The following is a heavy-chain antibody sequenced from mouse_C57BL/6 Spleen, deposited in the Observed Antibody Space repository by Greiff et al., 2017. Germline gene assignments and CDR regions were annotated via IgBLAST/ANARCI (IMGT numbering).Heavy chain of an antibody. D-gene: IGHD2-3*01. V-gene: IGHV3-6*01. CDR2: ISYDGSN. J-gene: IGHJ4*01. CDR3: ARVDGYYDYYAMDY. Sequence: ESGPGLVKPSQSLSLTCSVTGYSITSGYYWNWIRQFPGNKLEWRGYISYDGSNNYNPSLKNRISITRDTSKNQFFLKLNSVTPEDKATYYCARVDGYYDYYAMDYWGQGTSVTVSS. CDR1: GYSITSGYY.